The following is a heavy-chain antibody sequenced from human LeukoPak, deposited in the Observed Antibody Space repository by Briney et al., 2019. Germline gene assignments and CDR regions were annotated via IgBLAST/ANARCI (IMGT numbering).Heavy chain of an antibody. D-gene: IGHD6-13*01. CDR1: GFTFSSYE. V-gene: IGHV3-48*03. CDR2: ISAGGTIT. J-gene: IGHJ3*02. CDR3: ARGSSWSLSPLDAFDI. Sequence: GGSLRLSCAASGFTFSSYEMNWVRQAPGKGLEWISYISAGGTITHYADSVEGRFTISRDNAKNSLYLQMNSLRAEDTAVYYCARGSSWSLSPLDAFDIWGQGTMVTVSS.